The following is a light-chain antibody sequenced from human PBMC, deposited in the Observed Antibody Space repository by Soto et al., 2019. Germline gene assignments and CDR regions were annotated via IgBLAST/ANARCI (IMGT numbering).Light chain of an antibody. V-gene: IGKV3-20*01. Sequence: EVVLTQSPGTLYLSPGERATLSCRASETVTSDYLAWYQQKPGQAPRLLFYGASRRAAGIPDRFSGSGSGTDFTLIISRLEPEDFVVYYCHQYGTAPWTFGQGTKVEIK. J-gene: IGKJ1*01. CDR1: ETVTSDY. CDR2: GAS. CDR3: HQYGTAPWT.